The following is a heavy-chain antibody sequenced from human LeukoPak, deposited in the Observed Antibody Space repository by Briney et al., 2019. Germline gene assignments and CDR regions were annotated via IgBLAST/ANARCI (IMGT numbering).Heavy chain of an antibody. Sequence: SETLSLTCTVSGDSINSDYWNWIRQPPGKGLEWIGFTYYSGSTNYNPSLKSRVTISVDASRNHFSLKLNSVTAADTAVYYCARRLKLAAKGDAFDIWGQGTMVIVSS. CDR2: TYYSGST. J-gene: IGHJ3*02. D-gene: IGHD2-15*01. CDR1: GDSINSDY. V-gene: IGHV4-59*08. CDR3: ARRLKLAAKGDAFDI.